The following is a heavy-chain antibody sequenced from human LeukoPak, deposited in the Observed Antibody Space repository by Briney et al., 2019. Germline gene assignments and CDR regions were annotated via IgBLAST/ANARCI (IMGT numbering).Heavy chain of an antibody. J-gene: IGHJ4*02. CDR1: GFTFNTYS. Sequence: GGSLRLSCAASGFTFNTYSMNWVRQAPGKGLEWVSCIDRSGTNIKYADSVKGRFTISRDNAKSSLYLQMNSLRAEDTAVYYCVRDYGWSFDYWGQGTLVTVSS. CDR2: IDRSGTNI. CDR3: VRDYGWSFDY. D-gene: IGHD2-8*02. V-gene: IGHV3-48*04.